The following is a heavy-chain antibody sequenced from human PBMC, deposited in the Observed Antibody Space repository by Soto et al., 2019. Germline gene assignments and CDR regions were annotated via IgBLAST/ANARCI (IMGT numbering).Heavy chain of an antibody. J-gene: IGHJ6*02. V-gene: IGHV3-23*01. CDR2: ISGSGGST. CDR1: GFTFSSYA. Sequence: EVQLLESGGGLVQPGGSLRLSCAASGFTFSSYAMSWVRQAPGKGLEWVSAISGSGGSTYYADSVKGRFTISRDNSKNTLYLQMNSLRAVDTAVYYCAKSGGSWDYGMDVWGQGTTVTVSS. D-gene: IGHD2-15*01. CDR3: AKSGGSWDYGMDV.